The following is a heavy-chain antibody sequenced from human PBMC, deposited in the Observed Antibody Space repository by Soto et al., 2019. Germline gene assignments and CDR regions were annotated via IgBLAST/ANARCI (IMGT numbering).Heavy chain of an antibody. CDR1: GGSISSSSYY. CDR2: IYYSGST. V-gene: IGHV4-39*01. CDR3: ARLIPEHSSLVFHYYYYMDV. Sequence: QLQLQESGPGLVKPSETLSLTCTVSGGSISSSSYYWGWIRQPPGKGLEWIGSIYYSGSTYYNPSLKSRVTISVDTSKNQFSLKLSSVTAADTAVYYCARLIPEHSSLVFHYYYYMDVWGKGTTVTVSS. J-gene: IGHJ6*03. D-gene: IGHD6-6*01.